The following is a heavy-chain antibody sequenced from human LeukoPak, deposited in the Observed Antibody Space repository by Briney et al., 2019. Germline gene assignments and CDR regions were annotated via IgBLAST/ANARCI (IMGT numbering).Heavy chain of an antibody. D-gene: IGHD5-18*01. Sequence: GGSLRLSCVGSGFTFSNYAMGWVRQAPGKGLDWVSVISGSAHKIRYADSVRGRFTISRDNSENTVYLQMNNLRGEDTAIYYCAGRITGYSSGYVFWGQGTLVTVPS. V-gene: IGHV3-23*01. J-gene: IGHJ4*02. CDR1: GFTFSNYA. CDR2: ISGSAHKI. CDR3: AGRITGYSSGYVF.